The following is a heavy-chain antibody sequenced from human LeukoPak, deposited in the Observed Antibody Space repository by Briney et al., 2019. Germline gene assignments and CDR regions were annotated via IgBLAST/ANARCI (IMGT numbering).Heavy chain of an antibody. J-gene: IGHJ4*02. CDR2: ISGSGGST. D-gene: IGHD2-21*02. Sequence: TGGSLRLSCAASGFTFDDYAMHWVRQATGKGLEWVSAISGSGGSTYYADSVKGRFTISRDNSKNTLYLQMNSLRAEDTAVYYCAKDTYCGGDCYLGIRGNFDYWGQGTLVTVSS. CDR3: AKDTYCGGDCYLGIRGNFDY. V-gene: IGHV3-23*01. CDR1: GFTFDDYA.